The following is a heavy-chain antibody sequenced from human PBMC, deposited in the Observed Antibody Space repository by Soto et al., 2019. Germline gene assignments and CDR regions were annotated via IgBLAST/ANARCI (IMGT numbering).Heavy chain of an antibody. CDR2: ITWDGAST. J-gene: IGHJ6*02. D-gene: IGHD6-13*01. CDR3: AKDISFRGVLAADRHVSFAMGV. CDR1: GFTFDDFP. V-gene: IGHV3-43*01. Sequence: GGSLRLACAASGFTFDDFPMHWVRQAPGKGLEWVSLITWDGASTYYADSVKGRFTISRDNSKNSLYLQMNSLRTEDTAMYYCAKDISFRGVLAADRHVSFAMGVWGQGTTVSLSS.